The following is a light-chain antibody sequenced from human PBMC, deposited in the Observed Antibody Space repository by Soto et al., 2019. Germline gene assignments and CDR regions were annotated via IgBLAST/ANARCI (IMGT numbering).Light chain of an antibody. V-gene: IGKV1-5*01. CDR3: QQYDYSRT. CDR1: QNVAAS. J-gene: IGKJ1*01. CDR2: DVS. Sequence: DVQMTQSPSSLSASVGDSVTITCRASQNVAASLAWYQVKPGEAPKLVIYDVSSLESGVPSRFSGSGSGTEFSLTIRSLHPDDFATYYCQQYDYSRTFGQGTKVEIK.